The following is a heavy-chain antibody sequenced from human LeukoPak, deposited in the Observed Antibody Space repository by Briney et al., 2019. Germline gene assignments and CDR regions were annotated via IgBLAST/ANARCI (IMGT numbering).Heavy chain of an antibody. D-gene: IGHD6-19*01. CDR2: IWYDGSNK. Sequence: GGSLRLSCAASGFTFSSYGMHWVRQAPGKGLEWVAVIWYDGSNKYYADSVKGRFTISRDNSKNTLYLQMNSLRAEYTAVYYCARAPAAVAGRPYYYYYYMDVWGKETTVTVSS. CDR1: GFTFSSYG. V-gene: IGHV3-33*01. J-gene: IGHJ6*03. CDR3: ARAPAAVAGRPYYYYYYMDV.